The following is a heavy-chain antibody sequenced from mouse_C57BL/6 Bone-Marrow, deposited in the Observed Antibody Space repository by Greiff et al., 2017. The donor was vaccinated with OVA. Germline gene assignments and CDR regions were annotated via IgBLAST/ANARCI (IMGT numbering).Heavy chain of an antibody. J-gene: IGHJ4*01. D-gene: IGHD1-1*01. CDR3: TRLRDAMYY. CDR1: GFTFSSYA. V-gene: IGHV5-9-1*02. CDR2: ISSGGDYI. Sequence: EVKLQESGDGLVKPGGSLKLSCAASGFTFSSYAMSWVRQTPEKRLEWVAYISSGGDYIYYADTVKGRFTISRDNARNTLYLQMSSLKSEDTAMYYSTRLRDAMYYWGQGTSVTVSS.